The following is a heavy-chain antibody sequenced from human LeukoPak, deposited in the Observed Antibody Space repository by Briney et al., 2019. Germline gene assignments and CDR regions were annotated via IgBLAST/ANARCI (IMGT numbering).Heavy chain of an antibody. CDR3: ARGLIVVVPAATDY. D-gene: IGHD2-2*01. J-gene: IGHJ4*02. CDR2: ISSSSSYI. Sequence: PGGSLRLSCAASGFTFSSYSMNWVRQAPGKGLEWVSSISSSSSYIYYADSVKGRFTISRDNAKNSLYLQMNSLRAEDTAVYYCARGLIVVVPAATDYWGQGTLVTVSS. V-gene: IGHV3-21*01. CDR1: GFTFSSYS.